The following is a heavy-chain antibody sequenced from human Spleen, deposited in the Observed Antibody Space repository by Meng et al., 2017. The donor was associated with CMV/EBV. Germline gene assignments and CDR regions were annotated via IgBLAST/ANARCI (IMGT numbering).Heavy chain of an antibody. J-gene: IGHJ3*02. V-gene: IGHV3-30-3*01. CDR1: GFTFSNNA. CDR3: ARSSSSGNFYSGLDI. D-gene: IGHD3-10*01. Sequence: GGSLRLSCATSGFTFSNNAMHWVRQAPGKGLEWVAVISYDGSNRFYTDSVKGRFTISRDNSNNILYLQMNSLRTEETAIYYCARSSSSGNFYSGLDIWGQGTMVTVSS. CDR2: ISYDGSNR.